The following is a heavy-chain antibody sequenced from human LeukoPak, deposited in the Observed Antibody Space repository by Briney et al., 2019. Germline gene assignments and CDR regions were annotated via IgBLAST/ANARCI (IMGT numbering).Heavy chain of an antibody. D-gene: IGHD2-2*01. V-gene: IGHV1-2*02. CDR3: ASIIPRDIVVVPAATDYYYYGMDV. J-gene: IGHJ6*02. Sequence: EASVKVSCKASGYTFTGYYMHWVRQAPGQGLEWMGWISPNSGGTNYAQKFQGRVTMTRDTSISTAYMELSRLRSDDTAVYYCASIIPRDIVVVPAATDYYYYGMDVWGQGTTVTVSS. CDR1: GYTFTGYY. CDR2: ISPNSGGT.